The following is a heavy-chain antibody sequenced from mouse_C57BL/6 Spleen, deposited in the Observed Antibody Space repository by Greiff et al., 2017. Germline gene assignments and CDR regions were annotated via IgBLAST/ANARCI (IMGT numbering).Heavy chain of an antibody. V-gene: IGHV1-59*01. Sequence: VQLQQPGAELVRPGTSVKLSCKASGYTFTSYWMHWVKQRPGQGLEWIGVIDPSDSYTNYDQKFKGKATLTVDTSSSTAYMQLSSLTSEDSAVYYCARTYYCGSSPYAMDYWGQGTSVTVSS. CDR1: GYTFTSYW. CDR2: IDPSDSYT. J-gene: IGHJ4*01. D-gene: IGHD1-1*01. CDR3: ARTYYCGSSPYAMDY.